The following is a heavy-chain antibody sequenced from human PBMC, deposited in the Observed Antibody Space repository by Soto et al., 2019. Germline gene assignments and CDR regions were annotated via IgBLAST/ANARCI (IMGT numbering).Heavy chain of an antibody. CDR2: VSVPSGET. J-gene: IGHJ5*02. Sequence: VPVSCKASGYSFSSFGISWVRQAPGQGLEWVGWVSVPSGETSSAQDFQGGATENTETSTSTAYTAAGGLRSGDSDQYYRPTTCRSGGSCYLKSWGEGTLFTVSS. V-gene: IGHV1-18*01. CDR3: PTTCRSGGSCYLKS. CDR1: GYSFSSFG. D-gene: IGHD2-15*01.